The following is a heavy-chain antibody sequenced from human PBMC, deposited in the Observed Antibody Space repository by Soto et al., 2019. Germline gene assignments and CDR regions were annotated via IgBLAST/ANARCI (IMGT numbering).Heavy chain of an antibody. Sequence: GESLKISCKGSGYSFTSHWIGWVRQMPGKGLEWMGIIYPGDSDTRYSPSFQGQVTISADKSISTAYLQWSSLKASDTAMYYCARHNKGVIGYYYYGMDVWGQGTTVTVSS. CDR3: ARHNKGVIGYYYYGMDV. CDR2: IYPGDSDT. CDR1: GYSFTSHW. V-gene: IGHV5-51*01. D-gene: IGHD3-10*01. J-gene: IGHJ6*02.